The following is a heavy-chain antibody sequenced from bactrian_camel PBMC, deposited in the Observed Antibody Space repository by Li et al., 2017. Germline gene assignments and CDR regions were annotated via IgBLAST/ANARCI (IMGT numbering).Heavy chain of an antibody. Sequence: VQLVESGGGSVQDGGSLRLSCAASTGTFRSACMGWFRQSPGKERERVASISPWGSGVYYADSVKGRFTISRDNDKKSVDLQMNDLKPTDTALYSCAAVAIPIGQSGADYCVSAAVYNFWGRGTQVTVS. V-gene: IGHV3-3*01. CDR3: AAVAIPIGQSGADYCVSAAVYNF. CDR1: TGTFRSAC. J-gene: IGHJ4*01. D-gene: IGHD2*01. CDR2: ISPWGSGV.